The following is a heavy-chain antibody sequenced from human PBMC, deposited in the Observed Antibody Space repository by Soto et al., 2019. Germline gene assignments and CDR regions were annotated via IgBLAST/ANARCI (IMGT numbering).Heavy chain of an antibody. V-gene: IGHV1-69*01. Sequence: QVPLVQSGAEVKKPGSSVKVSCKASGGTFSSFVIGWVRQAPGQGLEWVGGIIPILVTAKYAQKFQGRVTITADEVTSIAYMELSSLRPEDTAVYFCARVRYYYNSTGHPAYNWFDPWGQGTLVTVSS. CDR3: ARVRYYYNSTGHPAYNWFDP. CDR2: IIPILVTA. J-gene: IGHJ5*02. D-gene: IGHD3-22*01. CDR1: GGTFSSFV.